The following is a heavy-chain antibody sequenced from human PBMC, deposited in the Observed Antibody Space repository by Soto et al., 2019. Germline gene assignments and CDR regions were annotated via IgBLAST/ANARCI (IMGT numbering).Heavy chain of an antibody. CDR2: IHYSGTT. CDR3: ARADWNPAFDF. J-gene: IGHJ4*02. Sequence: QVQLQESGPGLVKPSQTLSLTCTVSGASISSGGGYYWTWIRQRPRKGLEWIGYIHYSGTTYYNPSLESRVIMSVHTSKNQFSLKLSSVTAADTAVYYCARADWNPAFDFWGQGTLVTVSS. D-gene: IGHD1-1*01. V-gene: IGHV4-31*03. CDR1: GASISSGGGYY.